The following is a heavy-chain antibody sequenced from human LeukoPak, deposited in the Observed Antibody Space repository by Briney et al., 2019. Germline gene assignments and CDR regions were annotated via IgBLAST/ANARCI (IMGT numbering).Heavy chain of an antibody. CDR1: GYTFTGYH. J-gene: IGHJ4*02. CDR3: ARDQGSLTRSWYTGY. D-gene: IGHD6-13*01. Sequence: ASVKVSCKASGYTFTGYHIHWVLQAPGQGLEWMGRINPYSGDTNFAQKFQGRVTMTRDTSITTACMDLSSLTPDDTAVYFCARDQGSLTRSWYTGYWGQGTQVTVSS. CDR2: INPYSGDT. V-gene: IGHV1-2*06.